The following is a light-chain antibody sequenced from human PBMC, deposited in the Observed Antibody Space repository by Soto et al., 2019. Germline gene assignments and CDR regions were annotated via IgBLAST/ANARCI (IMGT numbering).Light chain of an antibody. CDR1: SSDVGGYNY. V-gene: IGLV2-14*01. J-gene: IGLJ3*02. CDR2: EVS. CDR3: SSYTTSGTAV. Sequence: QSALTQPASVSGSPGQTITISCTGTSSDVGGYNYLSWYQQHPGKAPKVMIYEVSNRPSGVSNRFSGSKSGNTASLTISGLQAEDEADYFCSSYTTSGTAVFGGGTQLTVL.